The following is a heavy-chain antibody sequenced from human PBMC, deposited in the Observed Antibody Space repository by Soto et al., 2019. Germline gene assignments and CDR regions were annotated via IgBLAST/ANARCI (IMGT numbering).Heavy chain of an antibody. Sequence: EVQLLESGGGLVQPGGSLRLSCAASGFTFSSYAMSWVRQAPGKGLEWVSAISGSGGSTYYADSVKGRFTIYRDNSKNTLYLQMNSLRAEDTAVYYCAKLEWGGSYYFDYWGQGTLVTVSS. V-gene: IGHV3-23*01. J-gene: IGHJ4*02. D-gene: IGHD1-26*01. CDR2: ISGSGGST. CDR1: GFTFSSYA. CDR3: AKLEWGGSYYFDY.